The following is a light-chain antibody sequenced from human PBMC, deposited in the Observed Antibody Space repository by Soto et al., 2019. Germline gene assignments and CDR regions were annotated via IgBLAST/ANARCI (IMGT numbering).Light chain of an antibody. V-gene: IGKV3-20*01. Sequence: EIVLTQSPGTLSLSPGERATLSCRASQSVSSSYLAWYQQKPGQAPRLLIYSASNRAAGIPDRFSGSGSGTDFTLTISRLEPEDLAVYYCQQYGRSPPYTFGQGTKLEIK. CDR2: SAS. CDR1: QSVSSSY. CDR3: QQYGRSPPYT. J-gene: IGKJ2*01.